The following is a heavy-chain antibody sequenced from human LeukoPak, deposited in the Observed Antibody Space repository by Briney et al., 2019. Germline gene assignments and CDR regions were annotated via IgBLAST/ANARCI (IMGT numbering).Heavy chain of an antibody. CDR3: SRSRITGTAPYGY. CDR1: GESFSGYH. J-gene: IGHJ4*02. V-gene: IGHV4-34*01. Sequence: SETLSLTCAVYGESFSGYHWSWIRQPPGKGREWIGEINHSGSTNYNPSLKSRVTISVDTSKNQFSLKLSSVTDADTAVYYCSRSRITGTAPYGYWGQGTLVTVSS. CDR2: INHSGST. D-gene: IGHD1-7*01.